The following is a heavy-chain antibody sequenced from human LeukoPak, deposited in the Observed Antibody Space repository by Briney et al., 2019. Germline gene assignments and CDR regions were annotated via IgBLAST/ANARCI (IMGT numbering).Heavy chain of an antibody. Sequence: GGSLRLSCVASGFIFREYGLHWVRQAPGKGLEWVAVIWHDGSEYYADSVKGRFSISRDNSENTVSLQMNSLRDDDTAVYYCARDALQGRDYDSLGYWDQGTRVTVSS. CDR3: ARDALQGRDYDSLGY. CDR2: IWHDGSE. J-gene: IGHJ4*02. D-gene: IGHD3-22*01. V-gene: IGHV3-33*01. CDR1: GFIFREYG.